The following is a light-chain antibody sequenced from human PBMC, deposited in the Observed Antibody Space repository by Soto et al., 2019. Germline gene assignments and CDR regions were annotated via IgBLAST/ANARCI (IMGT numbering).Light chain of an antibody. J-gene: IGKJ4*01. CDR3: QQYDNLLLLT. Sequence: DIQLTQSPSSLSASVGDRVTITCQASHDIGNYLNWYQQQPGKAPKLLIYDASNLETGVPSRFSGSGSGTHFTFTISGLQPEDFATYYCQQYDNLLLLTFGGGTKVEIK. CDR1: HDIGNY. V-gene: IGKV1-33*01. CDR2: DAS.